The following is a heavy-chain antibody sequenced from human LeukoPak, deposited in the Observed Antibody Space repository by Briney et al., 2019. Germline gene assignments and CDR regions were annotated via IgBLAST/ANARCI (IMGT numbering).Heavy chain of an antibody. V-gene: IGHV3-23*01. D-gene: IGHD5-24*01. CDR2: ISSNGGST. CDR3: ARSRRDNYYYYYGMDV. J-gene: IGHJ6*02. Sequence: GGALRISCAASGFAFCNYAMSWGRQAPGEGLEWVSTISSNGGSTFYADSVKGRFTISRDNARNSLYLQMNSLRAEDTAVYYCARSRRDNYYYYYGMDVWGQGTTVTVSS. CDR1: GFAFCNYA.